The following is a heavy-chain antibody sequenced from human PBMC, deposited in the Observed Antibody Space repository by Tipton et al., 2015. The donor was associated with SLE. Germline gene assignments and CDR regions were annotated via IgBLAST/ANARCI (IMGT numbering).Heavy chain of an antibody. CDR3: ARGWGLFDI. D-gene: IGHD7-27*01. CDR1: GGSISSYY. CDR2: INHSGST. Sequence: TLSLTCTVSGGSISSYYWSWIRQPPGKGLEWIGEINHSGSTNYNPSLKSRVTISVDTSKNQFSLKLSSVTAADTAVYYCARGWGLFDIWGQGTMVTVSS. V-gene: IGHV4-34*01. J-gene: IGHJ3*02.